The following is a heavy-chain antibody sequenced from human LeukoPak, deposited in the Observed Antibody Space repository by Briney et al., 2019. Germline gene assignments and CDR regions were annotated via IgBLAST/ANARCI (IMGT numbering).Heavy chain of an antibody. CDR1: GFTFSSYW. CDR2: IKQDGSEK. Sequence: GGSLRLSCAASGFTFSSYWMSWVRQAPGKGLEWVANIKQDGSEKYYVDSVKGRFTISRDNAKSSLYLQMNSRRAEDTAVYYCAGGGYDSSGYRDYWGQGTLVTVFS. CDR3: AGGGYDSSGYRDY. J-gene: IGHJ4*02. V-gene: IGHV3-7*04. D-gene: IGHD3-22*01.